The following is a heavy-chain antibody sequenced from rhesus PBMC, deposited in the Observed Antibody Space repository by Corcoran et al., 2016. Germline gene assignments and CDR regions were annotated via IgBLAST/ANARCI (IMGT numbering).Heavy chain of an antibody. Sequence: EVQLVQSGAEVKRPGESLKMSCTTSGYRFTSYWISWVLQMPGKGLEGKGSIDPSNSNTIDSPPRQGHATSAADKPSTTADRYWSSLKASDSATYYCAKGQLYDYWGQGVLVTVSS. CDR2: IDPSNSNT. J-gene: IGHJ4*01. D-gene: IGHD2-2*01. V-gene: IGHV5-2*01. CDR3: AKGQLYDY. CDR1: GYRFTSYW.